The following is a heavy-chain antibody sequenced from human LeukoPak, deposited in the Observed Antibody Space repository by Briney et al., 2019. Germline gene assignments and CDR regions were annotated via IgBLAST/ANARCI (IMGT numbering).Heavy chain of an antibody. J-gene: IGHJ4*02. CDR1: GFTFSSYS. Sequence: GGSLRLSCAASGFTFSSYSMNWVRQAPGKGLEWVSSISSSSSYIHYADSVKGRFTISRDNAKNSLYLQMNSLRAEDTAVYYCARDAGVGSYLYWGQGTLVTVSS. D-gene: IGHD1-26*01. CDR3: ARDAGVGSYLY. CDR2: ISSSSSYI. V-gene: IGHV3-21*01.